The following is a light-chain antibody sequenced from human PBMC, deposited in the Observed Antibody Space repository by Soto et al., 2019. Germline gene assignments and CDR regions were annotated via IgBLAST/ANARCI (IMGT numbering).Light chain of an antibody. CDR2: GAS. Sequence: EIVLTQSPGTLSLSPGEIATRSCRASQSVSSSYLAWYQQKPGQAPRLLIYGASSRATGIPDRFSGSGSGTDFTLTISRLEPEDFAVYYCQQYGSSLITFGQGTRLEIK. CDR3: QQYGSSLIT. V-gene: IGKV3-20*01. CDR1: QSVSSSY. J-gene: IGKJ5*01.